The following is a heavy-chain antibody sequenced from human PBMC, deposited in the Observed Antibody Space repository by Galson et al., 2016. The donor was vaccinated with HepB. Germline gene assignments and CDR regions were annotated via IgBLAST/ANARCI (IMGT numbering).Heavy chain of an antibody. CDR3: ATGIVVAGKYYYYYMDV. Sequence: ETLSLTCIVSGGSISSDYYWGWIRQPPGRGLEWIGSFYSIDNTYYNPSLTSRATISVDTSKNQTSLRLNSVTAADTGVYYCATGIVVAGKYYYYYMDVWGRGTTVTVSS. J-gene: IGHJ6*03. V-gene: IGHV4-39*01. CDR1: GGSISSDYY. CDR2: FYSIDNT. D-gene: IGHD6-19*01.